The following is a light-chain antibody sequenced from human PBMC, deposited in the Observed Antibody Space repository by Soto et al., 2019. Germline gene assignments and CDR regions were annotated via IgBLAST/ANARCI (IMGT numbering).Light chain of an antibody. CDR2: SNN. Sequence: QSVLTQPPSASGTPGQRVTISCSGSSSNIGRNTVNWYQQLPGTAPKLLIYSNNQRPSGVPDRFSGSKSGTSAALAISGLQSEDEADYNCAAWDDSLNGPVFGGGTQLTVL. CDR3: AAWDDSLNGPV. V-gene: IGLV1-44*01. J-gene: IGLJ3*02. CDR1: SSNIGRNT.